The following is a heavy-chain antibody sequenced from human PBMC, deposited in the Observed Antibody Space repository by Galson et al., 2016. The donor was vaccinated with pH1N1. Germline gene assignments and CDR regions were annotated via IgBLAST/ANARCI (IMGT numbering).Heavy chain of an antibody. CDR2: IHRSGST. D-gene: IGHD3-16*02. Sequence: ETLSLTCAVYGGSFSTFHWSWIRQSPGKGLEWIGEIHRSGSTKYNPSLKSRVTISIDTSKNQFSLKLTSVTAADTALYYCARGHSMTFGGLIVTPFDPWGQGSQVTVSS. J-gene: IGHJ5*02. CDR1: GGSFSTFH. CDR3: ARGHSMTFGGLIVTPFDP. V-gene: IGHV4-34*01.